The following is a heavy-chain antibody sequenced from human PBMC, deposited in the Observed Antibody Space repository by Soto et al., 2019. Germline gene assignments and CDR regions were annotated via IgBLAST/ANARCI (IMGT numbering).Heavy chain of an antibody. D-gene: IGHD6-19*01. CDR3: ARASDSSGWYYFDY. CDR2: IIPIFGTA. CDR1: GYTFTSYY. V-gene: IGHV1-69*13. Sequence: SVKVSCKASGYTFTSYYMNWVRQAPGQGLEWMGGIIPIFGTANYAQKFQGRVTITADESTSTAYMELSSLRSEDTAVYYCARASDSSGWYYFDYWGQGTLVTVSS. J-gene: IGHJ4*02.